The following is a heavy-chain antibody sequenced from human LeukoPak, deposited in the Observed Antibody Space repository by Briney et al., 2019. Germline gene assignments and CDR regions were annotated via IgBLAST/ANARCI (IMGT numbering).Heavy chain of an antibody. CDR1: GFSFSSHW. D-gene: IGHD3-16*02. CDR2: IKPDGSKT. CDR3: ARVRSFYYYYMDV. J-gene: IGHJ6*03. Sequence: PGGSLRLSCAASGFSFSSHWMTWVRQAPGKGLEWVANIKPDGSKTTYVESVKGRFTISRDNAKNSLFLQMISLRVEDTAVYYCARVRSFYYYYMDVWGKGTTVTVSS. V-gene: IGHV3-7*01.